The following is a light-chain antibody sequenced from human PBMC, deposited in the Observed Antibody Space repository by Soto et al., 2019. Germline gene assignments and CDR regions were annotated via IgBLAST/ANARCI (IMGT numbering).Light chain of an antibody. Sequence: SYELTQPPSVSVSPGQTASITCSGDKLGDKYACWYQQKPGQSPVLVIYQDSKRPSGIPXRFSGSNSXNTAXLXXSGTQAMDEADYYCQAWDSSTAGVFGGGTKLTVL. CDR3: QAWDSSTAGV. CDR2: QDS. V-gene: IGLV3-1*01. J-gene: IGLJ2*01. CDR1: KLGDKY.